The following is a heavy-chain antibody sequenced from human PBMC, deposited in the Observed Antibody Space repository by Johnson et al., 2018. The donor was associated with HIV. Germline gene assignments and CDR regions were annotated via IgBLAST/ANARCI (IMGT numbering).Heavy chain of an antibody. CDR2: IGTAGDT. D-gene: IGHD6-13*01. CDR3: AKGRYSSSWYLAGAFDI. J-gene: IGHJ3*02. Sequence: MQLVESGGGLVQPGGSLRLSCAASGFPFSSYAMTWVRQAPGKGLEWVSGIGTAGDTYYPGSVKGRFTISRENAKNSLDLQMNSLRAEDTAIYYCAKGRYSSSWYLAGAFDIWGQGTMVTVSS. V-gene: IGHV3-13*01. CDR1: GFPFSSYA.